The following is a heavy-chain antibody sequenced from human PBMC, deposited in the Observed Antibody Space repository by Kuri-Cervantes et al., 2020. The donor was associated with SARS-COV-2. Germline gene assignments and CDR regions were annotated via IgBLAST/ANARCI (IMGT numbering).Heavy chain of an antibody. Sequence: GESLKISCAASGFTFSSYAMHWVRQAPGKRLEWVAVISYDGSNKYYADSVKGRITISRDNSKNTLYLQMNSLRAEDTAVYYCASSPVAAPFGAFDIWGQGTMVTVSS. V-gene: IGHV3-30-3*02. D-gene: IGHD6-19*01. CDR2: ISYDGSNK. J-gene: IGHJ3*02. CDR1: GFTFSSYA. CDR3: ASSPVAAPFGAFDI.